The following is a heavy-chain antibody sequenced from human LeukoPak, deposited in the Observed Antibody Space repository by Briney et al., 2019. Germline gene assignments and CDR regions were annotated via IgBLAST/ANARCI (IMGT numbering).Heavy chain of an antibody. Sequence: GGSLRLSCAASGFTFSSYWMSWVRQAPGKGLEWVANLKQDGSEKYYVDSVEGRFTISRDNAKNSLYLQMNSLRAEDTAVYYCARDSLGSSWSPNNWFDPWGQGTLVTVSS. J-gene: IGHJ5*02. CDR2: LKQDGSEK. CDR3: ARDSLGSSWSPNNWFDP. V-gene: IGHV3-7*01. D-gene: IGHD6-13*01. CDR1: GFTFSSYW.